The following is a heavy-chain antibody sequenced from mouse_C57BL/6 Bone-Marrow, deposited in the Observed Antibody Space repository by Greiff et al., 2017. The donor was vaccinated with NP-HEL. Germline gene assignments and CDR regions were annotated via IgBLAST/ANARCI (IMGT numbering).Heavy chain of an antibody. Sequence: QVQLQQPGADLVKPGASVKLSCKASGYTFTSYWMHWVKQRPGRGLEWIGRIDPNSGGTKFNEKFKTTATLTVDKPSSTAYMQLSSLTSEDSAVYYCARDYYGSRGWYFDVWGTGTTVTVSS. D-gene: IGHD1-1*01. CDR1: GYTFTSYW. CDR3: ARDYYGSRGWYFDV. V-gene: IGHV1-72*01. CDR2: IDPNSGGT. J-gene: IGHJ1*03.